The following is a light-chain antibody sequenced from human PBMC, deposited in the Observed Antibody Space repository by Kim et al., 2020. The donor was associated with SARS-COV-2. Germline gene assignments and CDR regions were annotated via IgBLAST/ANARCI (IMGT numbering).Light chain of an antibody. CDR1: QSVSSSY. V-gene: IGKV3-20*01. CDR3: QQYATSPLFV. J-gene: IGKJ3*01. Sequence: PGKSATLSCRVSQSVSSSYLAWYHQRPGQAPRLLIYAASTRATGIPDRFSGSGAGTDFTLTISRLEPEDLGMYFCQQYATSPLFVFGPGTKVDIK. CDR2: AAS.